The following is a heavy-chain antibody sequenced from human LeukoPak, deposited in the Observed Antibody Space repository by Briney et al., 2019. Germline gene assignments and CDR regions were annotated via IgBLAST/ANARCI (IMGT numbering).Heavy chain of an antibody. D-gene: IGHD4-11*01. V-gene: IGHV4-34*01. J-gene: IGHJ4*02. CDR2: INHSGST. Sequence: SETLSLTCAVYGGSFSGYYWSWIRQPPGKGLEWIGEINHSGSTNYNPSLKSRVTISVDTSKNQFSLKLSSVTAADTAVYYCARASNFPGLDYWGQGTLVTVSS. CDR3: ARASNFPGLDY. CDR1: GGSFSGYY.